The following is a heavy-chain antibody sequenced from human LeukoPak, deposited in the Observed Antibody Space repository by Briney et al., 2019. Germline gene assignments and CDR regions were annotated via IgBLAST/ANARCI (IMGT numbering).Heavy chain of an antibody. CDR1: GFSLSTSGMS. V-gene: IGHV2-70*01. Sequence: SGPTLVSPTQTLTLTCTFSGFSLSTSGMSVSWIPQPPGKALEWLVLIDWDDDEYYSTSLKTRLTISKDTSKNRVVLTMTNMDPVDTATYYCARTRYVAAAVNYYFDYWGQGTLVTVSS. J-gene: IGHJ4*02. CDR3: ARTRYVAAAVNYYFDY. CDR2: IDWDDDE. D-gene: IGHD6-13*01.